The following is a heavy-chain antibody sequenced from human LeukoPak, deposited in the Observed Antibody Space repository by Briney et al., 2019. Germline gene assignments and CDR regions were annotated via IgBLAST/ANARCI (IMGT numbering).Heavy chain of an antibody. V-gene: IGHV4-4*07. CDR2: IYTSGST. CDR1: GGSISSYY. Sequence: KASETLSLTCTVSGGSISSYYWSWIRQPAGKGLEWIGRIYTSGSTNYNPSLKSRVTISVDTSKNQFSLKLSSVTAADTAVYYCAREDYGDYDAYFDYWGQGTLVTVSS. D-gene: IGHD4-17*01. J-gene: IGHJ4*02. CDR3: AREDYGDYDAYFDY.